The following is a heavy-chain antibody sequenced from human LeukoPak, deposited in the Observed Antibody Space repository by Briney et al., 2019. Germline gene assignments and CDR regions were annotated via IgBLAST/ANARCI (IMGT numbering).Heavy chain of an antibody. CDR3: ARDPHALDY. Sequence: GESLKISCATSGFSFSTYSMNWVRQAPGKGLEWVSYIYSSGTTIYYADSVKGRFTISRDNAKNSLYLQMNSLRDEDTAVYYCARDPHALDYWGQGTLVTVSS. J-gene: IGHJ4*02. CDR2: IYSSGTTI. V-gene: IGHV3-48*02. CDR1: GFSFSTYS.